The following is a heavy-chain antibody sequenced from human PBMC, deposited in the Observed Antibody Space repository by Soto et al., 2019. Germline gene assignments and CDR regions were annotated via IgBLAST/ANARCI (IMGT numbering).Heavy chain of an antibody. CDR1: GFTFNSYG. Sequence: GGSLRLSCAASGFTFNSYGMHWVRQAPGKGLEWVSVIYSGGSTYYADSVKGRFTISRDNSKNTLYLQMNSLRAEDTAVYYCARELVRGTYYYYGMDVWGQGTTVTVSS. V-gene: IGHV3-NL1*01. CDR3: ARELVRGTYYYYGMDV. J-gene: IGHJ6*02. CDR2: IYSGGST. D-gene: IGHD3-10*01.